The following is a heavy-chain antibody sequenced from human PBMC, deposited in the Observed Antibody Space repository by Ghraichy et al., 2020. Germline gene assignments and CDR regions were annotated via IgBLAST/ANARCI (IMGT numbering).Heavy chain of an antibody. D-gene: IGHD7-27*01. J-gene: IGHJ6*02. Sequence: GSLRLSCAASGFTFSSYGMHWVRQTPGKGLEWVAVISYDGSNKYYADFVKGRFTISRDNSKNTLYLQMNSLRAEDTAVYYCAKSYTGGIYYYYGMDVWGQGTTVTVSS. CDR2: ISYDGSNK. CDR3: AKSYTGGIYYYYGMDV. V-gene: IGHV3-30*18. CDR1: GFTFSSYG.